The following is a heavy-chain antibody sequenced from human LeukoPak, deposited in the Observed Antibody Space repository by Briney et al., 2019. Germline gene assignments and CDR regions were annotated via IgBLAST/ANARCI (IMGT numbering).Heavy chain of an antibody. Sequence: GASVKVSCKASGYTFTSYGISWVRQAPGQGLEWMGWISAYNGNTNYAQKLQGRVTITADKSTSTAYMELSSLRSEDTAVYYCARLYCSTTSCHPARWYFDLWGRGTLVTVSS. J-gene: IGHJ2*01. D-gene: IGHD2-2*01. CDR1: GYTFTSYG. CDR3: ARLYCSTTSCHPARWYFDL. V-gene: IGHV1-18*01. CDR2: ISAYNGNT.